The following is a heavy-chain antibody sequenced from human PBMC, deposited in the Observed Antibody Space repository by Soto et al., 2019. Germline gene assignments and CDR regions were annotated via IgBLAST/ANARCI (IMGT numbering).Heavy chain of an antibody. CDR1: GGSFGTNY. D-gene: IGHD3-10*01. V-gene: IGHV4-59*13. Sequence: SETLSLTCTISGGSFGTNYWSWIRQAPGKGLEWIGYTYHTGSTKYNPSLKSRATISVDTSKNQFSLTLNSAAAADTAVYYCATDSAGRGPFDPWGQGILVTAPQ. J-gene: IGHJ5*02. CDR2: TYHTGST. CDR3: ATDSAGRGPFDP.